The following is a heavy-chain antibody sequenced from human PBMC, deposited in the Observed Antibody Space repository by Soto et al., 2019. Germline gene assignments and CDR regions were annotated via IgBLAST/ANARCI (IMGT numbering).Heavy chain of an antibody. CDR2: ISSSSSYI. J-gene: IGHJ4*02. D-gene: IGHD2-2*02. CDR3: ARAGGYCSSTSCYKPTYFDY. V-gene: IGHV3-21*01. CDR1: GFTFSSYS. Sequence: GGSLRLSCAASGFTFSSYSMNWVRQAPGKGLEWVSSISSSSSYIYYADSVKGRFTISRDNAKNSLYLQMNSLRAEDTAVYYCARAGGYCSSTSCYKPTYFDYWGQGTLVTVSS.